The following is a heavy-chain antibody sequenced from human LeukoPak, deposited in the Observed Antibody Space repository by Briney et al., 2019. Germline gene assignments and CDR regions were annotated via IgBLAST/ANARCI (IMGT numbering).Heavy chain of an antibody. D-gene: IGHD6-19*01. Sequence: GPTLAKPTQPLTLTCTFTGFSISTRGVGVGWIRQPPGKALVWLALIYWADAKCPSPSLKSRLTITKDTSKNQEVLTMTNMGPVDTATYYWAHRVGSSRRDFDYWGQGIMVNGSS. J-gene: IGHJ4*02. V-gene: IGHV2-5*02. CDR1: GFSISTRGVG. CDR2: IYWADAK. CDR3: AHRVGSSRRDFDY.